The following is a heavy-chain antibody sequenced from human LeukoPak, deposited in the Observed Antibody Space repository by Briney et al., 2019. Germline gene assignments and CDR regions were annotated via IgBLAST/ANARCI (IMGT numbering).Heavy chain of an antibody. V-gene: IGHV1-2*02. D-gene: IGHD6-19*01. CDR3: ARDSGNSADEQWLVDY. CDR2: INPNSGGT. Sequence: GASVKVSCKASGYTFTGYYMHWVRQAPGQGLEWMGWINPNSGGTNYAQKFQGRVTMTRDTSISTAYMELSRLRSDDTAVYYCARDSGNSADEQWLVDYWGQGTLVTVSS. J-gene: IGHJ4*02. CDR1: GYTFTGYY.